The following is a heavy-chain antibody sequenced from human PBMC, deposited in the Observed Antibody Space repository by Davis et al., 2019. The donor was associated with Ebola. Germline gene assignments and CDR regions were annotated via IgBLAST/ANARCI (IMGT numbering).Heavy chain of an antibody. CDR3: ASPNSLYTWFDY. Sequence: SVKVSCKASGGTFSSYAISWVRQAPGQGLEWMGGIIPIFGTANYAQKFQGRVTITANESTSTAYMELSSLRSEDTAVYYCASPNSLYTWFDYWGQGTLVTVSS. J-gene: IGHJ4*02. D-gene: IGHD2-2*02. CDR1: GGTFSSYA. CDR2: IIPIFGTA. V-gene: IGHV1-69*13.